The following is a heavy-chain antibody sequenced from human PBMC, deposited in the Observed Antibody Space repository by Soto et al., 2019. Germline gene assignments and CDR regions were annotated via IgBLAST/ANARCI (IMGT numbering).Heavy chain of an antibody. J-gene: IGHJ5*02. CDR1: GGTFTSYA. CDR3: ARDRWVTGSPLRGSIGWFDP. Sequence: QVQLVQSGAEVKKPGSSVKVSCKASGGTFTSYAISWVRQAPGQGLEWMGGIIPIFGTANYAQKFQGRVTITADESTSTAYMELSSLRSEDTAVYYCARDRWVTGSPLRGSIGWFDPWGQGTLVTVSS. V-gene: IGHV1-69*01. CDR2: IIPIFGTA. D-gene: IGHD3-9*01.